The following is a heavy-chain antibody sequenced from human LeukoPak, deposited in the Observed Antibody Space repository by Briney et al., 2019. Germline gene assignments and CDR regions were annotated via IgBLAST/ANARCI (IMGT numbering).Heavy chain of an antibody. J-gene: IGHJ4*02. V-gene: IGHV3-13*01. CDR3: VRQPDSARYGFDY. CDR1: GFTFDNND. Sequence: PGGSLRLSCEVSGFTFDNNDMHWVRQSTGKGLEWVSAIGSAGYTYYAESVRGRFTITRDTAKQPLYLQMNSLRVEDTAVYHCVRQPDSARYGFDYWGRGTQVTVSS. D-gene: IGHD1-14*01. CDR2: IGSAGYT.